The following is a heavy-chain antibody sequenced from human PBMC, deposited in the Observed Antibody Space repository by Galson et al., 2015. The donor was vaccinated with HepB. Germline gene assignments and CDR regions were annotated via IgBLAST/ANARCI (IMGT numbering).Heavy chain of an antibody. J-gene: IGHJ6*02. CDR2: INWNGGST. V-gene: IGHV3-20*04. CDR3: ARDKLAVAAPRSGMDV. Sequence: SLRLSCAASGFTFDDYGMSWVRQAPGKGLEWVSGINWNGGSTGYADSVKGRFTISRDNAKNSLYLQMNSLRAEDTALYYCARDKLAVAAPRSGMDVWGQGTTVTVSS. CDR1: GFTFDDYG. D-gene: IGHD2-15*01.